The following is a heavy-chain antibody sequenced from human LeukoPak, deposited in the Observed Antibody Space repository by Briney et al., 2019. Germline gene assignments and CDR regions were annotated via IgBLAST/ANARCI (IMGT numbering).Heavy chain of an antibody. CDR3: AFGELGD. Sequence: AGGSLRLSCAASGFTFSSYGMHWGRQAPGKGLEWVAFIRDDGSNKYYADSVKGRVTISRDNSKNTLYLQMNSLRAEDTAVYYCAFGELGDWGQGTLVTVSS. CDR2: IRDDGSNK. D-gene: IGHD3-10*01. V-gene: IGHV3-30*02. J-gene: IGHJ4*02. CDR1: GFTFSSYG.